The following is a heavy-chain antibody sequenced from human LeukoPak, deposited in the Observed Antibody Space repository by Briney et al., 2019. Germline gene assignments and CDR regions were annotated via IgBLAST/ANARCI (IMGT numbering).Heavy chain of an antibody. Sequence: PSETLSLTCAVYGGSFSGYYWSWIRQPPGKGLEWIGEINHSGSTNYNPSLKSRVTISVDTFKNQFSLKLSSVTAADTAVYYCARDGRGLDYWGQGTLVTVSS. CDR2: INHSGST. J-gene: IGHJ4*02. D-gene: IGHD3-10*01. CDR1: GGSFSGYY. CDR3: ARDGRGLDY. V-gene: IGHV4-34*01.